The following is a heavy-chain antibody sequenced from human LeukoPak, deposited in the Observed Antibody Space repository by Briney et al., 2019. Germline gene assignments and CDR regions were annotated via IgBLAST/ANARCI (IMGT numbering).Heavy chain of an antibody. CDR3: ARGVLQDYYDSSGFHHRGGVDY. V-gene: IGHV4-39*01. CDR2: IYYSGST. J-gene: IGHJ4*02. CDR1: GGSIRSSSYY. D-gene: IGHD3-22*01. Sequence: PSETLSLTCTVSGGSIRSSSYYWGWIRQPPGKGLEWIGSIYYSGSTFYNTSLKSRVTISVDTSKNQFSLKLSSVTAADTAMYFCARGVLQDYYDSSGFHHRGGVDYWGPGTLVTVSS.